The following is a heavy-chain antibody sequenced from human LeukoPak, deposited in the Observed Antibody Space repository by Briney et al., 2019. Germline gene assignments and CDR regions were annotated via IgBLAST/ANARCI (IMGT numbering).Heavy chain of an antibody. CDR3: ARTRGSHPSPFDS. CDR1: GFTVSSNS. D-gene: IGHD3-10*01. CDR2: IYSDNT. Sequence: GGSLRLSCAASGFTVSSNSMSWVRQAPGKGLEWVSFIYSDNTRYSDSVKGRFTISRDNSKNTLYLQMSSLRAEDTAVYYCARTRGSHPSPFDSWGQGTLVTVSS. J-gene: IGHJ4*02. V-gene: IGHV3-53*01.